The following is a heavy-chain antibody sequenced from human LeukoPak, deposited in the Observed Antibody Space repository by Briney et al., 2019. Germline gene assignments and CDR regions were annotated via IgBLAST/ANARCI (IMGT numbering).Heavy chain of an antibody. Sequence: GGSLRLSCAASGFTSSDYWRTWIRKAPGKGLCWVSRINTDGSSTSYAEFVKGRFTISRDNAKNTLYLQMNSLRAEDTAVYYCARDYYYGSGSLDYWGQGTLVTVSS. CDR1: GFTSSDYW. V-gene: IGHV3-74*01. D-gene: IGHD3-10*01. CDR2: INTDGSST. CDR3: ARDYYYGSGSLDY. J-gene: IGHJ4*02.